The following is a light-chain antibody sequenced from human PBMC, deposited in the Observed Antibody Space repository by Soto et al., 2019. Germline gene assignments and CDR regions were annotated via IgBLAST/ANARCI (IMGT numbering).Light chain of an antibody. CDR2: AAS. CDR3: QQYNNFSPWP. V-gene: IGKV1-39*01. J-gene: IGKJ1*01. Sequence: DIQMTQSPSSLSASVGDRVTITCRASQSISSYLNWYQQKPGKAPKLLIYAASSLQSGVPSRFSGSGSGTEFTLTISSLQPDDFATYYCQQYNNFSPWPFGQGTKV. CDR1: QSISSY.